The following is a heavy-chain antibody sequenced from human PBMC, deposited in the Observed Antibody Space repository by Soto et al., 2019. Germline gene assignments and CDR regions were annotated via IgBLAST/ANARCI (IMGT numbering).Heavy chain of an antibody. J-gene: IGHJ4*02. CDR2: ISYDGSNK. V-gene: IGHV3-30-3*01. D-gene: IGHD4-17*01. CDR3: ARDARDDYGGNSGGGADY. Sequence: QVQLVESGGGVVQPGRSLRLSCAASGFTFSSYAMHWVRQAPGKGLEWVAVISYDGSNKYYADSVKGRFTISRDNSKNTLYLQMNSLRAEDTAVYYCARDARDDYGGNSGGGADYWGQGTLVTVSS. CDR1: GFTFSSYA.